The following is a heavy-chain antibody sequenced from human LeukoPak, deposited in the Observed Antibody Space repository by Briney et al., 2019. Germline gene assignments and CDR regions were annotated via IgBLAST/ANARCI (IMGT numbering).Heavy chain of an antibody. CDR2: ISSSSSYI. Sequence: GGSLRLSCAASGFTFSSYWMNWVRQAPGKGLEWVSSISSSSSYIYYADSVKGRFTISRDNAKNSLYLQMNSLRAEDTAVYYCARDVSGYDYEAHDYWGQGTLVTVSS. D-gene: IGHD5-12*01. V-gene: IGHV3-21*01. J-gene: IGHJ4*02. CDR3: ARDVSGYDYEAHDY. CDR1: GFTFSSYW.